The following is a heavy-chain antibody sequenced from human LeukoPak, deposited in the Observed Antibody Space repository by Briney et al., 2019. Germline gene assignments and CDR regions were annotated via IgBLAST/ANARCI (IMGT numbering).Heavy chain of an antibody. CDR1: GFTFSRYA. V-gene: IGHV3-23*01. J-gene: IGHJ3*01. CDR2: ISGSDGAT. Sequence: PGGSRRLSCAASGFTFSRYAMTWVRQAPGKGLEWLSSISGSDGATYYPDSVKGRFTIYRDNSKYMLYLQMNSLRAEDTALYYCAKGEWLLKAFDFWGQGTMVTVSS. D-gene: IGHD6-19*01. CDR3: AKGEWLLKAFDF.